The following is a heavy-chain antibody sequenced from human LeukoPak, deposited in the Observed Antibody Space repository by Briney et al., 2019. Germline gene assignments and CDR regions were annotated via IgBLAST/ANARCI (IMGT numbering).Heavy chain of an antibody. CDR1: GGSISSGGYY. CDR3: ARDPAGGHEFDP. D-gene: IGHD1-14*01. V-gene: IGHV4-31*03. CDR2: IYYSGST. Sequence: SGTLSLTCTVSGGSISSGGYYWSWIRQHPGKGLEWIGYIYYSGSTYYNPSLKSRVTISVDTSKNQFSLKLSSVTAADAAVYYCARDPAGGHEFDPWGQGTLVTVSS. J-gene: IGHJ5*02.